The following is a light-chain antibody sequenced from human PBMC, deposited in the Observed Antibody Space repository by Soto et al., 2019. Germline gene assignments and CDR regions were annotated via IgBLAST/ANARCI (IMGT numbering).Light chain of an antibody. V-gene: IGKV1-5*03. Sequence: DIQMTQSPSTLSASVGDRVTITCRASQSISSWLAWYQQKPGKAPKLLIYKASNLESGVPSRFSGSGSGTEFTLTISSLQPDDFETYYCQQYSSYPWTFSQGTKVEIK. CDR2: KAS. J-gene: IGKJ1*01. CDR1: QSISSW. CDR3: QQYSSYPWT.